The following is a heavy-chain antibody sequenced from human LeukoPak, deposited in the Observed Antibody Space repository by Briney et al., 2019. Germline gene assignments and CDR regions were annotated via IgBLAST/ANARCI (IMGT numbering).Heavy chain of an antibody. CDR3: ARGGGDAIDTNNWFDP. CDR1: GYIFTGYY. CDR2: INPSGGST. Sequence: ASVKVSCKASGYIFTGYYMHWVRQAPGQGLEWMGIINPSGGSTSYAQKFQGRVTMTRDMSTSTVYMELSSLRSEDTAGYYCARGGGDAIDTNNWFDPWGQGTLVTVSS. D-gene: IGHD3-16*01. V-gene: IGHV1-46*01. J-gene: IGHJ5*02.